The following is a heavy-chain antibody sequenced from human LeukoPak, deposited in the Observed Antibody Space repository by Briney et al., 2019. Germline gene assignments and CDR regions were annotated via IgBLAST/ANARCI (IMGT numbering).Heavy chain of an antibody. D-gene: IGHD1-26*01. CDR2: IIPILGIA. CDR1: GGTFSSYA. CDR3: ARDREYVGVRYFDY. V-gene: IGHV1-69*04. J-gene: IGHJ4*02. Sequence: ASVKVSCKASGGTFSSYAISWVRQAPGQGLEWMGRIIPILGIANYARKFQGRVTITADKSTSTAYMELSSLRSEDTAVYYCARDREYVGVRYFDYWGQGTLVTVSS.